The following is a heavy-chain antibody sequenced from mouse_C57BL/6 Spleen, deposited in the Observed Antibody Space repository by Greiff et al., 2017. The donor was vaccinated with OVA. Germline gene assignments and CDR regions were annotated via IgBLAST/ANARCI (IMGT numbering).Heavy chain of an antibody. V-gene: IGHV1-9*01. J-gene: IGHJ4*01. CDR2: ILPGSGST. Sequence: QVQLQQSGAELMKPGASVKLSCKATGYTFTGYWIEWVKQRPGHGLEWIGEILPGSGSTNYNEKFKGKATFTVDTSSNTAYMQLSSLTTEDSAIYYCARGIYYYGSYYAMDYWGQGTSVTVSS. CDR3: ARGIYYYGSYYAMDY. CDR1: GYTFTGYW. D-gene: IGHD1-1*01.